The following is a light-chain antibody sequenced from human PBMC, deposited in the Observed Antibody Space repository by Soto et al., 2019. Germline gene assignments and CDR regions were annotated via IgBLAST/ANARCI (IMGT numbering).Light chain of an antibody. CDR3: QQRSNWPPT. V-gene: IGKV3-11*01. J-gene: IGKJ5*01. CDR1: QSVSSS. CDR2: DAS. Sequence: DIVLTQSPGTLSLSPGERATLSCMASQSVSSSLAWYQQKPGQAPRLLIYDASNRATGIPARFSGSGSGTDFTLTISSLEPEDFAVYYCQQRSNWPPTFGQGTRLEIK.